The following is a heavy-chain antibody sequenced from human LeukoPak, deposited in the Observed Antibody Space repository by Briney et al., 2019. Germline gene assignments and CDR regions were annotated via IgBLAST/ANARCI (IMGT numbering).Heavy chain of an antibody. D-gene: IGHD3-22*01. J-gene: IGHJ4*02. CDR1: GYTFNSHG. Sequence: ASVTVSCKASGYTFNSHGISWVRQAPGQGLEWMGWISTYNGNSNYAQKFQGRVTLTTDTSTSTAYMNLRSLRSDDTAFYYCARDNYYDSTSFYAYWGQGTLVSVSS. V-gene: IGHV1-18*01. CDR3: ARDNYYDSTSFYAY. CDR2: ISTYNGNS.